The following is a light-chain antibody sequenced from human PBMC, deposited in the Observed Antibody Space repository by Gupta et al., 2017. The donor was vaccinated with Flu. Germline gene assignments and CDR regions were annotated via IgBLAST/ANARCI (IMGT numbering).Light chain of an antibody. J-gene: IGKJ1*01. Sequence: PDFQSVTPKEKVTITCRASQNSGTSLNWYQQKPDQSPKLLIKYASQSFSGVPSRFSGSGSGTDFTLTINNLETEDAATYYCHQSSNLPWTFGQGTKVEIK. V-gene: IGKV6-21*01. CDR3: HQSSNLPWT. CDR1: QNSGTS. CDR2: YAS.